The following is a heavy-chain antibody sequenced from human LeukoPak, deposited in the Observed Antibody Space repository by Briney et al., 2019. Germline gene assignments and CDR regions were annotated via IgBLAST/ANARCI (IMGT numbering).Heavy chain of an antibody. D-gene: IGHD6-13*01. CDR1: GFTFSGSA. J-gene: IGHJ5*02. V-gene: IGHV3-73*01. CDR3: TRLIAAAGTWWFDP. CDR2: IRSKANSYAT. Sequence: GGSLRLSCAASGFTFSGSAMHWVRQASGKGLEWVGRIRSKANSYATAYAASVKGRFTISRDDSKNTAYLQMNSLKTEDTAVYYCTRLIAAAGTWWFDPWGQGTLVTVSS.